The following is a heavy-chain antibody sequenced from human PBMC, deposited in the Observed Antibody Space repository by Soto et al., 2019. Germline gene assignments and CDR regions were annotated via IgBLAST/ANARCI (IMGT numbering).Heavy chain of an antibody. J-gene: IGHJ6*02. D-gene: IGHD3-10*01. V-gene: IGHV5-51*01. Sequence: GESLKIYCQCSGYSFANYWIALVRQMPGKGLEWFGFIYRGDSDTRYSPSFRGQVTISADKSISHVYLQWSSLKASDTAMYYCARDRLRQYYYGMDVWGQGTTVTVSS. CDR1: GYSFANYW. CDR3: ARDRLRQYYYGMDV. CDR2: IYRGDSDT.